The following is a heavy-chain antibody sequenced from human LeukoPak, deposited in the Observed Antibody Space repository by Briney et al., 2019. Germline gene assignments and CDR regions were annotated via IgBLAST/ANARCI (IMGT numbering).Heavy chain of an antibody. V-gene: IGHV4-39*01. D-gene: IGHD4-17*01. Sequence: PSETLSLTCTVSGVSISNNYYYWAWSRQPPGEGLGMTGYVHYTGSTFYNSSLKSRVTISADTSQNQFSLSLTSVTAADTAVYYCARTYGDLVRVDYWGQGTLVTVSS. CDR3: ARTYGDLVRVDY. CDR2: VHYTGST. J-gene: IGHJ4*02. CDR1: GVSISNNYYY.